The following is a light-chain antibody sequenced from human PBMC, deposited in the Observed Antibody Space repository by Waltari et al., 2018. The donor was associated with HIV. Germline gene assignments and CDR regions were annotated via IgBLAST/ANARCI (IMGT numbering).Light chain of an antibody. V-gene: IGLV1-51*01. Sequence: QSVLTQPPSVSAAPGQKVTISCSGSSSNIGSNRVSWYQQLPGTAPKLLIYDNSNRPSGIPDRFSGTKSGTSATLGITGLQTGDEADYYCGTWDSRLSGVVFGGGTKLTVL. CDR1: SSNIGSNR. J-gene: IGLJ3*02. CDR2: DNS. CDR3: GTWDSRLSGVV.